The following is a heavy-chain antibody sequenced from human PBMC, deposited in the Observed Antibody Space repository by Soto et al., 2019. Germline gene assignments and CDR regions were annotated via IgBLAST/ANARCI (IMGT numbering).Heavy chain of an antibody. D-gene: IGHD3-10*01. CDR1: GYTFTSYY. V-gene: IGHV1-46*01. CDR2: INPSGGST. J-gene: IGHJ6*02. Sequence: ASVKVSCKASGYTFTSYYMHWVRQAPGQGLEWMGIINPSGGSTSYAQKFQGRVTMTRDTSTSTVYMELSSLRSEDTAVYYCASSGDLLLWFGESDYYYGMDVWGQGTRVTVSS. CDR3: ASSGDLLLWFGESDYYYGMDV.